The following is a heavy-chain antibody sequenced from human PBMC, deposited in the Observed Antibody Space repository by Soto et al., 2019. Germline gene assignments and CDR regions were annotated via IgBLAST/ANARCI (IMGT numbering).Heavy chain of an antibody. CDR2: ISESGTTI. J-gene: IGHJ4*02. CDR3: TRSDYDTSGYTDY. D-gene: IGHD3-22*01. V-gene: IGHV3-11*01. Sequence: QVHLIESGGGLVKPGGSLRLSCAASGFAFSAYYMSWIRQAPGKGLEWLSYISESGTTIYYADSVKGRFTISRDNAKNSLYLQMNSLRVEDTAVYYCTRSDYDTSGYTDYWGQGTLVTVSS. CDR1: GFAFSAYY.